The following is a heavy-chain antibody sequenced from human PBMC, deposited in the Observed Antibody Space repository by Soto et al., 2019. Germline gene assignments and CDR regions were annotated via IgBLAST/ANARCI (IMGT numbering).Heavy chain of an antibody. Sequence: QVQLQESGPGLVKPSGTLSLTCAVSSGSISSSNWWSWVRQPPGKGLEWIGEIYHSGSTNYNPSLQSRVTISVDKSKNQFSLKLSSVTAADTAVYYCARSRYCSGGSCYSMDWFDPWGQGTLVTVSS. J-gene: IGHJ5*02. D-gene: IGHD2-15*01. V-gene: IGHV4-4*02. CDR3: ARSRYCSGGSCYSMDWFDP. CDR1: SGSISSSNW. CDR2: IYHSGST.